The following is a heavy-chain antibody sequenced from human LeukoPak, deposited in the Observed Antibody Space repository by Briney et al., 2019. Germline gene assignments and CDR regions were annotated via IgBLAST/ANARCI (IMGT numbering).Heavy chain of an antibody. J-gene: IGHJ1*01. D-gene: IGHD1-1*01. CDR2: ISAYNGNT. CDR1: GYTFISYG. Sequence: GASVKVSCKASGYTFISYGISWVRQAPGQGLEWMGWISAYNGNTNYAQKLQGSVTMTTDTYTSTAYMELRSLRSDDTAVYYCASSDGKYFQHWGKGTLVTVSS. V-gene: IGHV1-18*01. CDR3: ASSDGKYFQH.